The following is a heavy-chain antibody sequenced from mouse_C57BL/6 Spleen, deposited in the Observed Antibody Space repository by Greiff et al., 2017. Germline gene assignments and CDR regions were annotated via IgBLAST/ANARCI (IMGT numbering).Heavy chain of an antibody. Sequence: EVMLVESGGGLVKPGGSLKLSCAASGFTFSDYGMHWVRQAPEKGLEWVAYISSGSSTIYYADTVKGRFTISRDNAKNTLFLQMTSLRSEDTAMYYCASNYGSSLDYWGQGTSVTVSS. CDR3: ASNYGSSLDY. CDR2: ISSGSSTI. V-gene: IGHV5-17*01. J-gene: IGHJ4*01. D-gene: IGHD1-1*01. CDR1: GFTFSDYG.